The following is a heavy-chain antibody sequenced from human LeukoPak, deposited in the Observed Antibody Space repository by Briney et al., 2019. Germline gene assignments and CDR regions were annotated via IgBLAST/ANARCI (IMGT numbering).Heavy chain of an antibody. Sequence: GGSLRLSCAASGFTFSSYWMHWVRQAPGKGLVWVSRINSDGSSTSYADSVKGRFTISRDNAKNTLYLQMNSLRAEDTAAYYCARVDTAMACLDYWGQGTLVTVSS. D-gene: IGHD5-18*01. CDR2: INSDGSST. V-gene: IGHV3-74*01. CDR3: ARVDTAMACLDY. CDR1: GFTFSSYW. J-gene: IGHJ4*02.